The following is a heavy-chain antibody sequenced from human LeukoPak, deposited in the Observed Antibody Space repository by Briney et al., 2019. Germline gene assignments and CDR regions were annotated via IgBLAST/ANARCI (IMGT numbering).Heavy chain of an antibody. CDR1: GFMFTDSW. V-gene: IGHV3-7*01. J-gene: IGHJ4*02. CDR3: ARDAAYGYDRFDY. CDR2: INEGGSDK. Sequence: GGSLRLSCAASGFMFTDSWMAWVRQAPGKGLEWLANINEGGSDKNYVVALKGRFTISRDNAEKSLYLQMNSPRAEDTAIYYCARDAAYGYDRFDYWGQGTLVTVSS. D-gene: IGHD4-17*01.